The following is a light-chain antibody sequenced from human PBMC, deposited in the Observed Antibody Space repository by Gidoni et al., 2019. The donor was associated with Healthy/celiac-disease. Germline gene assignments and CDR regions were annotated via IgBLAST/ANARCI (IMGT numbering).Light chain of an antibody. CDR2: AAS. J-gene: IGKJ2*01. V-gene: IGKV1-39*01. CDR1: QSISSY. CDR3: QQSYSTLYT. Sequence: IQMTRSPSSLSASVGDRVTITCRASQSISSYLNWYQQKPGKAPKLLIYAASSWQSGVPSRFSGSGSGTDVTLTISSLQPEDFATYYCQQSYSTLYTFGQGTKLEIK.